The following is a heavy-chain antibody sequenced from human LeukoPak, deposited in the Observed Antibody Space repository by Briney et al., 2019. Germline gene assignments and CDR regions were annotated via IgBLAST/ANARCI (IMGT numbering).Heavy chain of an antibody. Sequence: GGSLRLSCAASGFTFSSYWMHWVRQAPGEGLVWVSRIKTDGSRTSYADSVKGRFTISRDNAKNTLYLQMNSLRAEDTAVYYCARESYCSGGSCYSGRAFDIWGQGTMVTVSS. V-gene: IGHV3-74*01. J-gene: IGHJ3*02. CDR2: IKTDGSRT. CDR1: GFTFSSYW. D-gene: IGHD2-15*01. CDR3: ARESYCSGGSCYSGRAFDI.